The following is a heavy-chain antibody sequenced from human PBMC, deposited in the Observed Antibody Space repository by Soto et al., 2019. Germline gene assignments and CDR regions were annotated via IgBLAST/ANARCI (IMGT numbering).Heavy chain of an antibody. V-gene: IGHV4-59*01. CDR3: ARDLRCCGLDV. D-gene: IGHD3-9*01. CDR2: IFYSGSS. CDR1: GASMRSYS. Sequence: PSETLSLTCNVSGASMRSYSWTWMRLPPGKGLEWIGDIFYSGSSNLNPSLRSRLSISIDTSKNKFSLMLKSVTAADTAVYYCARDLRCCGLDVWGQGTTVTVSS. J-gene: IGHJ6*02.